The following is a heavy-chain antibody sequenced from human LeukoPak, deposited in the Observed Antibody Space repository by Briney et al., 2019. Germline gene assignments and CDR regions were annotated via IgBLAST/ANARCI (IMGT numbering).Heavy chain of an antibody. CDR3: AKEPTVITRYVDV. V-gene: IGHV3-23*01. D-gene: IGHD4-23*01. CDR2: ISGSGGST. Sequence: GGSLRLSCAASGFTFSSYGMSWVRQAPGKGLEWVSGISGSGGSTYYADSVKGRFTVSRDNSKNTLYLQMNSLRAEDTAVYYCAKEPTVITRYVDVWGKGTTVTISS. CDR1: GFTFSSYG. J-gene: IGHJ6*03.